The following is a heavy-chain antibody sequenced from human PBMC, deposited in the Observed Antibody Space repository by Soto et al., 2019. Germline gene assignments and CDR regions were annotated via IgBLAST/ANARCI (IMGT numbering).Heavy chain of an antibody. CDR1: GFTFSTYG. J-gene: IGHJ6*02. V-gene: IGHV3-30*18. CDR3: AKDLQSYGDYDYYCYGMDV. Sequence: QVQLVESGGGEVQPGRSLTISCAASGFTFSTYGMHWVRQTPGKGLEWVAVISYDGTNNFYSASVKGRFTISRDNFKNTMTLQMNSLRADDTAVYSCAKDLQSYGDYDYYCYGMDVWGLGTRVTVSS. CDR2: ISYDGTNN. D-gene: IGHD4-17*01.